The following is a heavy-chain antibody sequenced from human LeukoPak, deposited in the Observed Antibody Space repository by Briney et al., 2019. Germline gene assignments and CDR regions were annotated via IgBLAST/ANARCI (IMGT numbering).Heavy chain of an antibody. D-gene: IGHD6-19*01. CDR1: GGSFSGYY. J-gene: IGHJ4*02. V-gene: IGHV4-34*01. CDR3: ARAEQWLVRTGAFDY. Sequence: PSETPSLTCAVYGGSFSGYYWSWIRQPPGKGLEWIGEINRSGSTNYNPSLKSRVTISVDTSKNQFSLKLSSVTAADTAVYYCARAEQWLVRTGAFDYWGQGTLVTVSS. CDR2: INRSGST.